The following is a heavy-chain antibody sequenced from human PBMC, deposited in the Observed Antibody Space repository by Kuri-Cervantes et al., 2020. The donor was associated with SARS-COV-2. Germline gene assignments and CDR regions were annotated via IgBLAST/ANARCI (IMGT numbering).Heavy chain of an antibody. CDR1: GASISSSSYY. CDR3: GRVSWLQLWHRYSDS. J-gene: IGHJ4*02. D-gene: IGHD5-24*01. CDR2: IYYSGST. Sequence: SETLSLTCTVSGASISSSSYYWGWLRQPPGKGLEWIGSIYYSGSTYYNPSLKSRVTISVDTSKNQVSLRLTSATAADTAVYYCGRVSWLQLWHRYSDSWGQGTLVTVSS. V-gene: IGHV4-39*01.